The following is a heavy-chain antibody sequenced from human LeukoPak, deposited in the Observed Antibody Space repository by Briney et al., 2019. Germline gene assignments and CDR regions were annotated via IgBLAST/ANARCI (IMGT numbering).Heavy chain of an antibody. CDR2: ISGSGGST. V-gene: IGHV3-23*01. J-gene: IGHJ4*02. CDR1: GFTFSSYA. D-gene: IGHD3-3*01. CDR3: AKVGLRFLEWLLYPYFDY. Sequence: GGSLRLSCAASGFTFSSYAVSWVRQAPGKGLEWVSAISGSGGSTYYADSVKGRFTISRDNSKNTLYLQMNSLRAEDTAVYYCAKVGLRFLEWLLYPYFDYWGQGTLVTVSS.